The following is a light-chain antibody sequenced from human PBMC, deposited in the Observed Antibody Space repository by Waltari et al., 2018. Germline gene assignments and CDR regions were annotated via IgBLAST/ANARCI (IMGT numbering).Light chain of an antibody. CDR2: AAS. CDR1: QSLSRN. CDR3: QQYSDWPPLT. J-gene: IGKJ4*01. V-gene: IGKV3-15*01. Sequence: EILMTQSPGPLSVSPGETATLSCRASQSLSRNLAWYQLKPGQAPRLLIYAASTRATGIPARFSGSGSGTEFTLTISSLQSEDFAVYYCQQYSDWPPLTFGGGTKVEIK.